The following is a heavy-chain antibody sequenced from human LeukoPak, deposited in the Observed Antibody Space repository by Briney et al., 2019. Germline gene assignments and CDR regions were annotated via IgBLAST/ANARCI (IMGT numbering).Heavy chain of an antibody. CDR2: ISSSSSYI. J-gene: IGHJ4*02. CDR3: ARTTWSDLGSGSFDY. V-gene: IGHV3-21*01. CDR1: GFTFSRYS. Sequence: GGSLTLSCVASGFTFSRYSMNWVRQAPGKGLEWVSSISSSSSYIYYADSVKGRFTISRDNAKNSLYLQMNSLRAEDTAVYYCARTTWSDLGSGSFDYWGQGTLVTVSS. D-gene: IGHD6-19*01.